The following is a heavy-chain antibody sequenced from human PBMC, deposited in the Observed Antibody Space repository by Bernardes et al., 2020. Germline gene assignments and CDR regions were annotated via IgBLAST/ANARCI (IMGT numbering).Heavy chain of an antibody. CDR2: IIPIFGTA. J-gene: IGHJ4*02. CDR3: ASVNIVVVPAAPHYFDY. D-gene: IGHD2-2*01. Sequence: SVKVSCKASGGTFSSYAISWVRQAPGQGLEWMGGIIPIFGTANYAQKFQGRVTITADESTSTAYMELSSLRSEDTAVYYCASVNIVVVPAAPHYFDYWGQGTLVTVSS. CDR1: GGTFSSYA. V-gene: IGHV1-69*13.